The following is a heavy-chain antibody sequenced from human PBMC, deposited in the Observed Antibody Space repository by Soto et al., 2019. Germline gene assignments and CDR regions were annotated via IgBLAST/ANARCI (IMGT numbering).Heavy chain of an antibody. J-gene: IGHJ4*02. CDR2: IYYSGTT. CDR1: GGSINSGDYY. V-gene: IGHV4-31*03. D-gene: IGHD2-21*02. Sequence: PSETLSLTCTVSGGSINSGDYYWSWIRQHPGKGLEWIGYIYYSGTTYNNPSLKSRITISVDTSKNQFFLKLSSVTAADTAVYYCARDTCGGDCHYRRYYFDYWGQGTLVTVSS. CDR3: ARDTCGGDCHYRRYYFDY.